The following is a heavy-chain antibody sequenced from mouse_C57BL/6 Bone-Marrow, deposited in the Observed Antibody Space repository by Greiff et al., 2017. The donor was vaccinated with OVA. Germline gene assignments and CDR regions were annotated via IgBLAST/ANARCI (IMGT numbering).Heavy chain of an antibody. CDR2: IRNKANGYTT. J-gene: IGHJ4*01. CDR1: GFSFTGYY. Sequence: DVKLVESGGGLVQPGASLKLSCAASGFSFTGYYMSWVRQPPGKAPEWLALIRNKANGYTTEYTASVKGWFPISRDTSQIILYLQMNTLRGEDSDTYYCVKAEFDYYAMDYWGQGTSVTVSS. CDR3: VKAEFDYYAMDY. V-gene: IGHV7-4*01.